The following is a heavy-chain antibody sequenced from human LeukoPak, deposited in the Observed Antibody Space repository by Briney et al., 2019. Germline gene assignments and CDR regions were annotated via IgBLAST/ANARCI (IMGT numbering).Heavy chain of an antibody. CDR2: ISYDGSNK. J-gene: IGHJ5*02. Sequence: GGSLRLSCAASGFSFSTYAMNWVRQAPGKGLEWVAVISYDGSNKYYADSVKGRFTISRDNSKNTLYLQMNSLRGEDTAVYYCAASIPPASWGQGTLVTVSS. D-gene: IGHD2-21*01. V-gene: IGHV3-30*04. CDR3: AASIPPAS. CDR1: GFSFSTYA.